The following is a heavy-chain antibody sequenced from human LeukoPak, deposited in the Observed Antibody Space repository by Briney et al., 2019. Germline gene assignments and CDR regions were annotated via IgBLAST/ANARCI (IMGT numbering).Heavy chain of an antibody. Sequence: GGSLRLSCATSGFTFSNYAMNWVRQAPGKGLEWVSNLSGSGGSSFYADSVKGRFTISRDNSKNTLYLQMNSLIAEDTAVYYCAKSPSLAFHDSSGYFDSWGQGTLVTVSS. V-gene: IGHV3-23*01. CDR2: LSGSGGSS. CDR1: GFTFSNYA. CDR3: AKSPSLAFHDSSGYFDS. J-gene: IGHJ4*02. D-gene: IGHD3-22*01.